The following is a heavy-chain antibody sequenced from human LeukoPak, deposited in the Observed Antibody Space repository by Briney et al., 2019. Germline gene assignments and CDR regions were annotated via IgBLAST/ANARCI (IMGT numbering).Heavy chain of an antibody. J-gene: IGHJ4*02. D-gene: IGHD3-10*01. CDR2: IYYSGST. CDR1: GASVSSSSSY. Sequence: SETLSLTCTVSGASVSSSSSYWGWIRQPPGEGLEWIGSIYYSGSTYYNTSLKSRVTISVDTSKNQFSLILSSVTAADTAVYFCARARLSIVRGITNFDYWGQGTVVTVSS. V-gene: IGHV4-39*01. CDR3: ARARLSIVRGITNFDY.